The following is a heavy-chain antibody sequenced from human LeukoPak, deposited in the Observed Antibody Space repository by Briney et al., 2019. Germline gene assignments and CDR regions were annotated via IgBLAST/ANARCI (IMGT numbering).Heavy chain of an antibody. CDR1: GGSISSYY. D-gene: IGHD1-26*01. CDR2: IYYSGST. J-gene: IGHJ5*02. Sequence: SETLSLTCTVSGGSISSYYWSWIRQPPGKGLEWIGYIYYSGSTNYNPSLKSRVTISVDTSKNQFSLKLSSVTAADTAVYYCARRAGATKSNNWFDPWGQGTLVTVSS. CDR3: ARRAGATKSNNWFDP. V-gene: IGHV4-59*08.